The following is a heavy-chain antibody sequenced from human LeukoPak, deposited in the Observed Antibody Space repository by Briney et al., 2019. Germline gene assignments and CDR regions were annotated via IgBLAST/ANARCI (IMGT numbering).Heavy chain of an antibody. Sequence: KPSESLSLTCTVSGGSISTYYGSGIRQPPGKGLEWSGYIYYCGTTNYNPPLKSRVTISVDTSKNHSSLKLSSVTAADTAVYYCARLRYSSGQDYWGQGTLVTASS. CDR2: IYYCGTT. CDR1: GGSISTYY. V-gene: IGHV4-59*01. D-gene: IGHD6-19*01. J-gene: IGHJ4*02. CDR3: ARLRYSSGQDY.